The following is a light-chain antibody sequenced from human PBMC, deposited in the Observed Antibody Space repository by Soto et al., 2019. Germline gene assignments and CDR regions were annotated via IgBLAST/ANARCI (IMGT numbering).Light chain of an antibody. Sequence: EILMTQSPATLSVSPGERATLSCRASQNIASNLAWYQQKPGQAPRLLINGAFTRATGIPARFSGSGSGTEFTLTISSLQSEDFAVYYCHQYHNWPRTFGQGTKVDIK. CDR2: GAF. CDR1: QNIASN. J-gene: IGKJ1*01. CDR3: HQYHNWPRT. V-gene: IGKV3-15*01.